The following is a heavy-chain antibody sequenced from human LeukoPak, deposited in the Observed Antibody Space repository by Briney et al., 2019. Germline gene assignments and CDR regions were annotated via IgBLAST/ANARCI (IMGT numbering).Heavy chain of an antibody. Sequence: GGSLRLSCAASGFTFSSYAMHWVRQAPGKGLEWVAVISYDGSNKYYADSVKGRFTISRDNSKNTLYLQMNSLRAEDTAVYYRATAGITGTNWFDPWGQGTLVTVSS. CDR1: GFTFSSYA. CDR3: ATAGITGTNWFDP. CDR2: ISYDGSNK. J-gene: IGHJ5*02. V-gene: IGHV3-30*01. D-gene: IGHD1/OR15-1a*01.